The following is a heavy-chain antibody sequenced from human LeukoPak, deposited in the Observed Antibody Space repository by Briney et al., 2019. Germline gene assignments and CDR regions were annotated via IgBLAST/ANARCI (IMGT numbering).Heavy chain of an antibody. D-gene: IGHD3-3*01. Sequence: SETLSLTCTVSAGSISSGEYYWSWIRQPPGKGLEWIGYIYYSGRTYYNPSLKSRLAITVDMSKNQFSLKLNSVTAADTAVYYCARYYDFFSYTDVWGKGTTVSVSS. V-gene: IGHV4-30-4*08. CDR1: AGSISSGEYY. CDR3: ARYYDFFSYTDV. CDR2: IYYSGRT. J-gene: IGHJ6*03.